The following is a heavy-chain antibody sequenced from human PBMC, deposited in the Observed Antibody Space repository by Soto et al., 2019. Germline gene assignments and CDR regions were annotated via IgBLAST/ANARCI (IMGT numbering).Heavy chain of an antibody. CDR3: ARDLEEAVAADWYWFDP. J-gene: IGHJ5*02. V-gene: IGHV1-18*01. CDR2: ISAYNGNT. CDR1: GYTFTSYG. D-gene: IGHD6-19*01. Sequence: ASVKVSCKASGYTFTSYGISWVRQAPGQGLEWMGWISAYNGNTNYAQKLQGRVTMTTDTSTSTAYMELRSLRSDDTAVYYCARDLEEAVAADWYWFDPWGQGTLVTVSS.